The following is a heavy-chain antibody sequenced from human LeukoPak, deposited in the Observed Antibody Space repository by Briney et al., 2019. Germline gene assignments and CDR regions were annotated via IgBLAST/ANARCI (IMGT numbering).Heavy chain of an antibody. CDR3: ARPYYYDSRIDP. J-gene: IGHJ5*02. CDR2: INHSGST. Sequence: PSETLSLTCAVYGGSFSGYYWSWIRQPPGKGLEWIGEINHSGSTNYNPSLKSRVTISVDTSKNQISLKLSSVTAADTAVYYCARPYYYDSRIDPWGQGILVTVSS. V-gene: IGHV4-34*01. D-gene: IGHD3-22*01. CDR1: GGSFSGYY.